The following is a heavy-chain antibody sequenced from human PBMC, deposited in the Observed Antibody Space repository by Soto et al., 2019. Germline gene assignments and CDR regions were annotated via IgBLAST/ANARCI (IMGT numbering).Heavy chain of an antibody. J-gene: IGHJ4*02. CDR2: INSGGRT. V-gene: IGHV3-23*01. CDR1: GFTFSSYT. D-gene: IGHD4-17*01. Sequence: GGSLRLSCAASGFTFSSYTMTWVRQAPGKGLEWVSGINSGGRTYYADSVKGRFTISRDDSKNTLYLQIISLRAEDTAVYYCVKDLRPDGVWDFDYWGQGTLVTVSS. CDR3: VKDLRPDGVWDFDY.